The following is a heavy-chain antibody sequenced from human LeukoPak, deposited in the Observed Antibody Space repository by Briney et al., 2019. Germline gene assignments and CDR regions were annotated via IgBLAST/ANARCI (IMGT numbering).Heavy chain of an antibody. V-gene: IGHV1-69*04. J-gene: IGHJ4*02. D-gene: IGHD3-10*01. Sequence: SLKVSCKASGGTFSSYAISWVRQAPGQGLEWMGRIIRILGIANYAQTFQGRFTITADNSTSTAYMELSSLRSEDTAVYYCARAEVRGYYFDYWGQGTLVTVSS. CDR2: IIRILGIA. CDR3: ARAEVRGYYFDY. CDR1: GGTFSSYA.